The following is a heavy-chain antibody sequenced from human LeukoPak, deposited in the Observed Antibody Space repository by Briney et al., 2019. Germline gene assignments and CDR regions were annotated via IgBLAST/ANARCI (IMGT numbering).Heavy chain of an antibody. Sequence: PGGSLRPSCAASGFTLSAFSMNWVRQAPGKGLEWVSSISGSSSYIYYADSVKGRFTISRDNAKNLVYLQMNSLRAEDTAVYYCARGWGRSWDENWFDAWGQGIRVTASS. CDR3: ARGWGRSWDENWFDA. J-gene: IGHJ5*02. CDR2: ISGSSSYI. CDR1: GFTLSAFS. D-gene: IGHD3-16*01. V-gene: IGHV3-21*01.